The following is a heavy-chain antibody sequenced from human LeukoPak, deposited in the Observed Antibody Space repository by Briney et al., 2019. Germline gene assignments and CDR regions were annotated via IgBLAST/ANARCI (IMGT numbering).Heavy chain of an antibody. CDR1: GYSFTSYW. J-gene: IGHJ4*02. V-gene: IGHV5-51*01. CDR3: ARRTQMGATSPGFDY. Sequence: GESLKISCKGSGYSFTSYWIGWVRQMPGKGLEWMGIIYPGDSDTRYSPSSQGQVTISADKSISTAYLQWSSLKASDTAMYYCARRTQMGATSPGFDYWGQGTLVTVSS. D-gene: IGHD1-26*01. CDR2: IYPGDSDT.